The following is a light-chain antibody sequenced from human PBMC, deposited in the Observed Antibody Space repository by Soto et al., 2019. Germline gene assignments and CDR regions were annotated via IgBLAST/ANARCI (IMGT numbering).Light chain of an antibody. Sequence: EIVLTQSPGTLSLSPGERATLSCKASQNIENNFLAWYQQKPGQAPRLLIHDASTRATGVPDRFSGSGSGTDVTLTISRLEPEDFAVFFCQQCSSSPLTFGGGTKLELK. J-gene: IGKJ4*01. CDR1: QNIENNF. CDR2: DAS. V-gene: IGKV3-20*01. CDR3: QQCSSSPLT.